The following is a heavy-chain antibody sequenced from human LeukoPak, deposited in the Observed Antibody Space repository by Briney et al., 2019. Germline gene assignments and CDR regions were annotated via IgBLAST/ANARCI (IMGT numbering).Heavy chain of an antibody. CDR2: INHSGST. CDR1: GGSFSGYY. V-gene: IGHV4-34*01. J-gene: IGHJ4*02. D-gene: IGHD3-9*01. CDR3: ARRVVLRYLASLDY. Sequence: SETLSLTCAVYGGSFSGYYWSWIRQPPGKGLEWIGEINHSGSTNYNPSLKSRVTISVDTSKNQFSLKLSSVTAADTAVYYCARRVVLRYLASLDYWGQGTLVTVSS.